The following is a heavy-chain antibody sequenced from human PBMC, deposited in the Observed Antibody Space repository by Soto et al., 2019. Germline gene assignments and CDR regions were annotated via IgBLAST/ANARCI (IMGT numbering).Heavy chain of an antibody. CDR3: ARVSSSGIAVAELRSGWFDP. CDR1: GGTFSSYA. CDR2: IIPIFGTA. J-gene: IGHJ5*02. V-gene: IGHV1-69*01. Sequence: QVQLVQSGAEVKKPGSSVKVSCKASGGTFSSYAISWVRQAPGQGLEWMGGIIPIFGTANYAQKFQGRVTNTADESTSTAYMELSRLRSEDTAVYYCARVSSSGIAVAELRSGWFDPWGQGTLGTVSS. D-gene: IGHD6-19*01.